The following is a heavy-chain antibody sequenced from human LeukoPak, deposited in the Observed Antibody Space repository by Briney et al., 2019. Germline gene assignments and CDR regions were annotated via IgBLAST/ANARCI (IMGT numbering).Heavy chain of an antibody. CDR3: AREKEGYCSRTSCYLDYYYYYMDV. V-gene: IGHV4-39*02. CDR2: IYYSGST. Sequence: SETLSLTCTVSGGSISSSSYYWGWIRQPPGKGLEWIGSIYYSGSTYYNPSLKSRVTISVDTSKNQFSLKLSSVTAADTAVYYCAREKEGYCSRTSCYLDYYYYYMDVWGKGTTVTISS. J-gene: IGHJ6*03. D-gene: IGHD2-2*01. CDR1: GGSISSSSYY.